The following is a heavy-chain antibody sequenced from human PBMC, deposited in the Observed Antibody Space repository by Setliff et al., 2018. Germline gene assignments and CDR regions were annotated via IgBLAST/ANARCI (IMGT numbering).Heavy chain of an antibody. J-gene: IGHJ4*02. CDR3: ARELGLRAPFDF. V-gene: IGHV4-59*01. CDR2: IYSSGRT. D-gene: IGHD4-17*01. Sequence: SETLSLTCRVSGDSISDYHWSWIRQPPGQGLEWIGYIYSSGRTNYNPSLKSRVSLSLDTSKNQFSLDLSSVTPADTAVYYCARELGLRAPFDFWGQGILGTVSS. CDR1: GDSISDYH.